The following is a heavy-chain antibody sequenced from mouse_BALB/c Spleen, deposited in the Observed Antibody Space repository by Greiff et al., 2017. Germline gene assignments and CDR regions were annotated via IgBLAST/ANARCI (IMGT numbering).Heavy chain of an antibody. V-gene: IGHV1S135*01. J-gene: IGHJ2*01. CDR2: IDPYNGGT. CDR1: GYSFTGYN. CDR3: ARPYYGNYDDY. D-gene: IGHD2-10*01. Sequence: SGPELGKPGASVKISCKASGYSFTGYNMYWVKQSHRKSLEWIGYIDPYNGGTSYNQKSKGKATLTVDKSSSTAYMQLSSLTSEDSAVYYCARPYYGNYDDYWGQGTTLTVSS.